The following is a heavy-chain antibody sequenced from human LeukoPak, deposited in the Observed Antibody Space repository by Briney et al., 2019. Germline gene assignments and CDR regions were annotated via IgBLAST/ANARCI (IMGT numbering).Heavy chain of an antibody. CDR2: IKQDGSEK. V-gene: IGHV3-7*03. Sequence: GASLRLSCAASGFTFSSYAMSWVRQAPGKGLEWVANIKQDGSEKYYVDSVKGRFTISRDNAKNSLYLQMNSLRAEDTAVYYCARAFYYDILTGYWDYFDYWGQGTLVTVSS. CDR3: ARAFYYDILTGYWDYFDY. D-gene: IGHD3-9*01. CDR1: GFTFSSYA. J-gene: IGHJ4*02.